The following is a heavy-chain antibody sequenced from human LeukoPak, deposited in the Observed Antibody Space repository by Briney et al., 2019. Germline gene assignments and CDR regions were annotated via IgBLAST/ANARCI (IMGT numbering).Heavy chain of an antibody. D-gene: IGHD4-17*01. CDR1: GGSISSYY. V-gene: IGHV4-59*08. Sequence: SETLSLTCTVSGGSISSYYWSWIRQPPGKRLEWIGYIYYSGSTYYNPSLKSRVTISVDTSKNQFSLKLSSVTAADTAVYYCARVPTVTFFDYWGQGTLVTVSS. J-gene: IGHJ4*02. CDR2: IYYSGST. CDR3: ARVPTVTFFDY.